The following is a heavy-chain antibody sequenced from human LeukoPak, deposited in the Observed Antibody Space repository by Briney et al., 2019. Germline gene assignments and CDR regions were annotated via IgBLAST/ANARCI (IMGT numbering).Heavy chain of an antibody. J-gene: IGHJ4*02. CDR3: ARQLYDSSGYPFDY. D-gene: IGHD3-22*01. CDR1: GDSISSTSSF. V-gene: IGHV4-39*01. CDR2: IYHSGST. Sequence: SETLSLTCTVSGDSISSTSSFWGWIRQPPGKGLEWIGNIYHSGSTYYSPSLKSRVTISVDTSKNQFSLRLSSVTAADTAVYYCARQLYDSSGYPFDYWGQGTLVTVSS.